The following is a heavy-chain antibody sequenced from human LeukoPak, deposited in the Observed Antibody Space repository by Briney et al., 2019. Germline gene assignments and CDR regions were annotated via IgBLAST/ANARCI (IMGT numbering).Heavy chain of an antibody. Sequence: ASVKVSCKASGYTFTGYYMHWVRQAPGQGLEWMGWINPNTGGTHYAQQFEGRVTMTRDTSVRTAFMELSSLRSDDTAVYYCARDQGDGYDPWGQGTLVTVSS. D-gene: IGHD5-24*01. CDR3: ARDQGDGYDP. CDR2: INPNTGGT. CDR1: GYTFTGYY. J-gene: IGHJ5*02. V-gene: IGHV1-2*02.